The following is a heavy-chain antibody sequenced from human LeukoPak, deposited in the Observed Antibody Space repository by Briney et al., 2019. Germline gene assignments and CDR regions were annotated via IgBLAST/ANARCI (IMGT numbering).Heavy chain of an antibody. Sequence: PGGSLRLSCAASGFTFNNYLMSWVRQAPGKGLEWVSVLFTGGGRTLYADSVKGRFTTSRDNAKNSLYLEMNSLRAEDTALYFCAKDAWRRVFYYGMDVWGQGTTVAVSS. CDR2: LFTGGGRT. J-gene: IGHJ6*02. CDR1: GFTFNNYL. CDR3: AKDAWRRVFYYGMDV. V-gene: IGHV3-23*01. D-gene: IGHD5-12*01.